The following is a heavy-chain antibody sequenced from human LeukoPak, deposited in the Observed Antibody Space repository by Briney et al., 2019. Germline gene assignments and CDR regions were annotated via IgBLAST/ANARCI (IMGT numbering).Heavy chain of an antibody. J-gene: IGHJ3*02. Sequence: SGGSLRLSCAASGFTFSSLGMSWVGQAPGKGLEWFSAISASGGSTYCADSMKGRFTISRDNSNNTLYLQINSLRAEDTAMYYCARGIAMTTLNALDIWGQGTMVTVSS. D-gene: IGHD1-1*01. CDR1: GFTFSSLG. CDR3: ARGIAMTTLNALDI. CDR2: ISASGGST. V-gene: IGHV3-23*01.